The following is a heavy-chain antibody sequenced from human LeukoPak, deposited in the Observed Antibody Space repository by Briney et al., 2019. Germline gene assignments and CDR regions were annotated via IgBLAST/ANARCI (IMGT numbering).Heavy chain of an antibody. Sequence: PGGSLRLSCAASGFTFSSYALHWVRQAPGKGLEWVAVISYDGSSTYYADSVKGRFTISRDNSKNTLYLQMNSLRPEDTAIYYCARGGDSNSSNMDVWGKGTTVTVSS. CDR1: GFTFSSYA. V-gene: IGHV3-30-3*01. CDR3: ARGGDSNSSNMDV. D-gene: IGHD4-11*01. CDR2: ISYDGSST. J-gene: IGHJ6*04.